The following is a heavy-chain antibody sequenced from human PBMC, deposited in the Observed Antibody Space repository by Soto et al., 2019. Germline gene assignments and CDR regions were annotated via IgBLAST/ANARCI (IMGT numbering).Heavy chain of an antibody. Sequence: GGSLRLSCAASGFTFGSYAMSWVRQAPGKGLEWVSAISGSGGSTYYADSVKGRFTISRDNSKNTLYLQMNSLRAEDTAVYYCAKVGSSGWLFDYWGQGTLVTVSS. CDR2: ISGSGGST. CDR1: GFTFGSYA. CDR3: AKVGSSGWLFDY. J-gene: IGHJ4*02. D-gene: IGHD6-19*01. V-gene: IGHV3-23*01.